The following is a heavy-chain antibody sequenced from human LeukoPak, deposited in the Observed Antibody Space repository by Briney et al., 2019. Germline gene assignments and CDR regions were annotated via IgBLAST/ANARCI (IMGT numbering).Heavy chain of an antibody. CDR3: ARTAYHFES. CDR2: INSDGSDT. Sequence: PGGSLRLSCAASGFTFSNHWMHWVGQPPGKGLVWVSRINSDGSDTSYADSVKGRFTISRDNAKNTLYLQMNGLRAEDTAVYYCARTAYHFESWGQGTLVTVSS. J-gene: IGHJ4*02. D-gene: IGHD2-21*02. CDR1: GFTFSNHW. V-gene: IGHV3-74*01.